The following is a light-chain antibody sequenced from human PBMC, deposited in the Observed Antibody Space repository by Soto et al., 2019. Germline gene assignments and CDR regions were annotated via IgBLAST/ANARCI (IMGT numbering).Light chain of an antibody. CDR2: DAY. CDR3: QQYNSYLYT. CDR1: QSISSW. Sequence: DIQMTQSPSTLYASVGDRVTITCRARQSISSWLAWYQQKPGKAPKLLIYDAYSLESGVPSRFSGSGSGTEFTLTISSLQPDDFATYYCQQYNSYLYTFGQGTKLEIK. J-gene: IGKJ2*01. V-gene: IGKV1-5*01.